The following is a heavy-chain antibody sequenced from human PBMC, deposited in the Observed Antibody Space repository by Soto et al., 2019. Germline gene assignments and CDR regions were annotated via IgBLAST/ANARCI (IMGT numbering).Heavy chain of an antibody. Sequence: ASVKVSCKASGYTFTSYDINWVRQATGQGLEWMGWMNPNSGNTGYAQKFQGRVTMTRNTPISTAYMELSSLRSEDTAVYYCARVYYYDSSGYYYVLAFDIWGQGTMVTVSS. D-gene: IGHD3-22*01. CDR1: GYTFTSYD. CDR2: MNPNSGNT. J-gene: IGHJ3*02. CDR3: ARVYYYDSSGYYYVLAFDI. V-gene: IGHV1-8*01.